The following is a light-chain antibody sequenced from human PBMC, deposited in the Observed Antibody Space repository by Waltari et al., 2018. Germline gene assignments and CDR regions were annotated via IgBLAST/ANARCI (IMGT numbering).Light chain of an antibody. CDR3: CSCGTGSTYV. V-gene: IGLV2-23*02. CDR1: SRDIGGYNP. J-gene: IGLJ1*01. CDR2: EVT. Sequence: QAALTPPSSVSGSPVQSLTTSCTGTSRDIGGYNPVSWYQQFPGRAPDLIISEVTKRPSGVSTRFSGSKSGSTASLTISGVQAEDEADYYCCSCGTGSTYVFGTGTKVTV.